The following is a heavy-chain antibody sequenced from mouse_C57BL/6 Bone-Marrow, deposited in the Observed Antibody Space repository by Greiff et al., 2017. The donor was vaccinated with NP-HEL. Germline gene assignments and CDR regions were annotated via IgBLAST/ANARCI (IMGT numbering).Heavy chain of an antibody. CDR3: TTNRGNYDY. V-gene: IGHV14-4*01. CDR2: IDPENGDT. CDR1: GFNIKDDY. Sequence: VQLQQSGAELVRPGASVKLSCTASGFNIKDDYMHWVKQRPEQGLEWIGWIDPENGDTEYASKFQGKATITAETSSNTAYLQLSSLTSEDTAVYYCTTNRGNYDYWGQGTTLTVSS. J-gene: IGHJ2*01.